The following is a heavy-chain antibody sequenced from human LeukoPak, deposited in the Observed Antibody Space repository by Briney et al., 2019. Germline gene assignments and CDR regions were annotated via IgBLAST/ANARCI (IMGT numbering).Heavy chain of an antibody. V-gene: IGHV3-30*02. J-gene: IGHJ4*02. CDR3: AKDHYDTSGYCLDY. Sequence: GGSLRLSCAASGFTFSSYGMHWVRQAPGKGLEWVAFIRYGGSNKYYADSVKGRFTISRDNSKNTLYLQMDSLRAEDTAVYHCAKDHYDTSGYCLDYWGQGTLVTVSS. CDR1: GFTFSSYG. CDR2: IRYGGSNK. D-gene: IGHD3-22*01.